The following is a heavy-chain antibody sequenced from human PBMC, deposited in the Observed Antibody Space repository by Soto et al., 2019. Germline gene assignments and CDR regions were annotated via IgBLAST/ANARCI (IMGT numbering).Heavy chain of an antibody. J-gene: IGHJ5*02. CDR1: GYTFTCYY. Sequence: ASVKVSGNASGYTFTCYYMQLERQAPGQGLGWMGLINPSMGYTNDAQKFQAWVTMTRNTSISTAYMELSRLRSDDTAVYYCTSAAYCSRTSCFSGYWFDPWGQGTLVTVSS. CDR2: INPSMGYT. CDR3: TSAAYCSRTSCFSGYWFDP. D-gene: IGHD2-2*01. V-gene: IGHV1-2*04.